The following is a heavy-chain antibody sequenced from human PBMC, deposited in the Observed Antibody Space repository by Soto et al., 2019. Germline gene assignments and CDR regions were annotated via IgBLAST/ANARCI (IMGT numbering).Heavy chain of an antibody. CDR3: ARERDSFDS. J-gene: IGHJ4*02. V-gene: IGHV1-46*01. CDR1: GFTFTLHY. Sequence: QVQLVQSGAEVTEPGASVKVSCKTFGFTFTLHYIHWVRQAPGQGLEWMGMVNAGDGSATYSREFRDKVAMTWDTSTSTVYLDLNSLKSEDTAIYYGARERDSFDSWGQGTLVSVSP. D-gene: IGHD2-15*01. CDR2: VNAGDGSA.